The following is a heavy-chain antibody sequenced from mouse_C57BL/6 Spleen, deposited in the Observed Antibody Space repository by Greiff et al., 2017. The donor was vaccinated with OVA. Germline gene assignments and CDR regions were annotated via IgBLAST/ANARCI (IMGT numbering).Heavy chain of an antibody. V-gene: IGHV1-63*01. D-gene: IGHD1-1*01. CDR3: ARGDYNGSSFDY. CDR2: IYPGGGYT. CDR1: GYTFTNYW. J-gene: IGHJ2*01. Sequence: VQLQESGAELVRPGTSVKMSCKASGYTFTNYWIGWAKQRPGHGLEWIGDIYPGGGYTNYNEKFKGKATLTTDKSSSTAYMQFSSLTSEDSAIYYCARGDYNGSSFDYWGQGTTLTVSS.